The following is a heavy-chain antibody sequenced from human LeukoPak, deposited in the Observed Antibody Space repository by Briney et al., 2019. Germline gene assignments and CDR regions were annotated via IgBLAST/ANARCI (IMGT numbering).Heavy chain of an antibody. Sequence: SQTLSLTCTVSGGSISSGGYYWNWIRQHPGTGLEWIGYIYYSGSTYYNPSLKSRVTISVDTSKNQFSLKLSSVTAADTAVYYCASSGYSYPYYYYGMGVWGQGTTVTVSS. CDR3: ASSGYSYPYYYYGMGV. V-gene: IGHV4-31*03. D-gene: IGHD5-18*01. CDR1: GGSISSGGYY. J-gene: IGHJ6*02. CDR2: IYYSGST.